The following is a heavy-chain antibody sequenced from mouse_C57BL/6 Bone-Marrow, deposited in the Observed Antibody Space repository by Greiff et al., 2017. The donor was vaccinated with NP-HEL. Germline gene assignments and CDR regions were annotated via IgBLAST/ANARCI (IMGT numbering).Heavy chain of an antibody. CDR3: ASPYDYDVAWFAY. CDR2: ISSGGSYT. V-gene: IGHV5-6*01. Sequence: EVQGVESGGDLVKPGGSLKLSCAASGFTFSSYGMSWVRQTPDKRLEWVATISSGGSYTCYPDSVKGRFTISRDNAKNTLYLQMSGLKSEDTAMYYCASPYDYDVAWFAYWGQGTLVTVSA. D-gene: IGHD2-4*01. J-gene: IGHJ3*01. CDR1: GFTFSSYG.